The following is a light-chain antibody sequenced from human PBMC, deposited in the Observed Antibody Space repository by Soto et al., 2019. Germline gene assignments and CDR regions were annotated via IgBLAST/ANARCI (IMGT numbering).Light chain of an antibody. Sequence: DTVMTQSPATLSVSPGERATLSCRASQSVSSYLAWYQQKPGQAPRLLIYGASTRATGIPARFSGSGSGTEFTLTISSLQSEDFAVYYCQQYNNWPPYTFGQGTKLEIK. J-gene: IGKJ2*01. CDR1: QSVSSY. CDR3: QQYNNWPPYT. V-gene: IGKV3-15*01. CDR2: GAS.